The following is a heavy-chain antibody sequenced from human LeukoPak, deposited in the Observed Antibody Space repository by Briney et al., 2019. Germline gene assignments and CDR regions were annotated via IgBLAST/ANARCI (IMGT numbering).Heavy chain of an antibody. CDR2: IYPGDSDT. CDR1: GYSFTSYW. Sequence: PGESLKISCKGSGYSFTSYWIGWVRQMPGKGLEWMGIIYPGDSDTRYSPSFQGQVTISADKSISTAYLQWSSLKASDTAMYYCARQYCSGGSCYCLFDYWGQGTLVTVSS. CDR3: ARQYCSGGSCYCLFDY. D-gene: IGHD2-15*01. J-gene: IGHJ4*02. V-gene: IGHV5-51*01.